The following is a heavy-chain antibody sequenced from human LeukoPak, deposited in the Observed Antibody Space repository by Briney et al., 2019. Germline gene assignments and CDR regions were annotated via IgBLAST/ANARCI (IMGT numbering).Heavy chain of an antibody. J-gene: IGHJ4*02. Sequence: SETLSLTCNVFGYSISSDYYWGWIRQPPGKGLEWTATIYHDGSTYYNPSLKGRVIISLDTSKNQFSLRLNSVTAADTAVYYCARETHCGGDCYPGLWGQGTLVTVSS. CDR1: GYSISSDYY. V-gene: IGHV4-38-2*02. CDR2: IYHDGST. D-gene: IGHD2-21*02. CDR3: ARETHCGGDCYPGL.